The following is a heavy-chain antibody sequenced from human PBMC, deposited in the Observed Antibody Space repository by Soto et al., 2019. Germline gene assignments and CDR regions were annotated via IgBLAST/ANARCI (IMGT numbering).Heavy chain of an antibody. V-gene: IGHV3-48*02. CDR1: GFTFSDYP. CDR3: ARETPSFDS. J-gene: IGHJ4*02. Sequence: GGSQRQCVAVCGFTFSDYPMNWVRQAPGKGLEWVSSIRTISSAIYFADSVRGRFTISRDNARNSLYLQMTSLRDEDTAVYYCARETPSFDSWGQGTLVTVSS. D-gene: IGHD2-15*01. CDR2: IRTISSAI.